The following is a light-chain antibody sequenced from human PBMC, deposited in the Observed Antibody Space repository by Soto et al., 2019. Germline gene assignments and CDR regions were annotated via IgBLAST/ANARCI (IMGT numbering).Light chain of an antibody. Sequence: DLQMTQSPSSLSASVGDRVTITCRASQSISSYLNWYQQKPGKAPKLLIYAASSLQSGVPSRFSGSGSGTDFTLTISSLQPEDFATYYCQQSYSTPQAYTFGQGTKLEIK. CDR1: QSISSY. V-gene: IGKV1-39*01. J-gene: IGKJ2*01. CDR3: QQSYSTPQAYT. CDR2: AAS.